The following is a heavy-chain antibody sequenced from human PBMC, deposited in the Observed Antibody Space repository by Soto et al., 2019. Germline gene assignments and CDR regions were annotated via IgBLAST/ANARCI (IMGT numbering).Heavy chain of an antibody. Sequence: QAHLEQSGAELKRPGASVKVSCKASGYTFSDFDINWLRQAPGQGPEWMGWMNAKSGDTFFAQRFQGKFNMTWDTSLSTAYMEVGSLTSDDTAIYYCARGNPFNYAGFDVWGQGTTVAVSS. D-gene: IGHD3-16*01. J-gene: IGHJ6*02. CDR1: GYTFSDFD. V-gene: IGHV1-8*01. CDR3: ARGNPFNYAGFDV. CDR2: MNAKSGDT.